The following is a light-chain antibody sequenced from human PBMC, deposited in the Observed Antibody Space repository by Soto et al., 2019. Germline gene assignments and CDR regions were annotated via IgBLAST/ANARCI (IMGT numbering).Light chain of an antibody. CDR1: QSVSNNY. CDR2: GAS. J-gene: IGKJ1*01. Sequence: EIVLTQSPGTLSLSPGERATLSCRASQSVSNNYLAWYQQKPGQAPRLHIYGASNRATGIPDRFSGSGSGTEFTLPISSLQPDDFATYYCQHYNSYSEAFGQGTKVDIK. CDR3: QHYNSYSEA. V-gene: IGKV3-20*01.